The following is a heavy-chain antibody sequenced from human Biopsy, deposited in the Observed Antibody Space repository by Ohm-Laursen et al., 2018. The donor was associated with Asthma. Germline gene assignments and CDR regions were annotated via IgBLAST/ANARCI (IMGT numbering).Heavy chain of an antibody. J-gene: IGHJ4*02. CDR1: YGSITSGGYY. D-gene: IGHD2-21*02. V-gene: IGHV4-31*03. CDR2: IYYSGST. Sequence: SQTLSLTCTVSYGSITSGGYYWTWIRQHPGKGLEWIGFIYYSGSTNYQPSLKSRVTISVDTSKNQFSLKLRSVTAADAAVYYCARGISRVTGLFDHFDSWGQGTLVTVSS. CDR3: ARGISRVTGLFDHFDS.